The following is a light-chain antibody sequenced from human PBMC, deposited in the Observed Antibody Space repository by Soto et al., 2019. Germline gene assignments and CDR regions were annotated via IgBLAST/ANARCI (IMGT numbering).Light chain of an antibody. Sequence: QFALTQPASVSGSPGQSITISCTGTSSEVGGYNYVSWYQQHPGKAPKLMIYDVSNRPSGVSNRFSGSKSGNTASLTISGLQAEDEADYYCSSYTSSSTPYVFGTGTKVTVL. V-gene: IGLV2-14*01. CDR3: SSYTSSSTPYV. CDR2: DVS. J-gene: IGLJ1*01. CDR1: SSEVGGYNY.